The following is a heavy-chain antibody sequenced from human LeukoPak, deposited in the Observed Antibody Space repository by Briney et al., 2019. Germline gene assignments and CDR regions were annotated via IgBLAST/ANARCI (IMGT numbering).Heavy chain of an antibody. J-gene: IGHJ3*02. CDR1: GGSINNDF. V-gene: IGHV4-4*07. CDR3: AGGGSPHI. CDR2: LYTSGST. D-gene: IGHD1-26*01. Sequence: SETLSLTCTVSGGSINNDFLTWVRQPAGKALEWIGRLYTSGSTTYSPSLKSRVTMSLDTSMTQFSLKLKSVTAADTAVYYCAGGGSPHIWGQGTMVSVSS.